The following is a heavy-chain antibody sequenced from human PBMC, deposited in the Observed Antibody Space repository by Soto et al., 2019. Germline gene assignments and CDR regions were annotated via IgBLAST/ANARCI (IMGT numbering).Heavy chain of an antibody. CDR2: IRSKANSYAT. D-gene: IGHD2-15*01. CDR3: TREVVVVVAAYYYYYGMDV. V-gene: IGHV3-73*01. Sequence: EVQLVESGGGLVQPGGSLKLSCAASGFTFSGSAMHWVRQASGKGLEWVGRIRSKANSYATAYAASVKGRFTISRDDSMNXAXPQMNSLQTEDTAVYYCTREVVVVVAAYYYYYGMDVWGQGTTVTVSS. CDR1: GFTFSGSA. J-gene: IGHJ6*02.